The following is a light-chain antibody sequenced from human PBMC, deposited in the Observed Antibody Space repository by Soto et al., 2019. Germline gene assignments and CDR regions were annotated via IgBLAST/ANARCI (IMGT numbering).Light chain of an antibody. CDR3: QPYNNWPLT. Sequence: VLTQSPDTLSLSPGERATPSCRASQSVGSSSLGWYQQKPGQAPRLVIFDISNRATGIPDRFSGSGSGPEFTLTINSLQSEDFAIYYCQPYNNWPLTFGGGTKV. CDR1: QSVGSSS. J-gene: IGKJ4*01. V-gene: IGKV3D-20*02. CDR2: DIS.